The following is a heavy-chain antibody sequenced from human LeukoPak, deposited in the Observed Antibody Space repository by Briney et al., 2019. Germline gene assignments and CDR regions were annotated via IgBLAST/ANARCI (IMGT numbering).Heavy chain of an antibody. CDR3: AREISGGWYDY. Sequence: GGSLRLSCAASGFTVSTYYMSWVRQAPGKGLEWVSVVYSGGTTYYADSVKGRFTISRDNSKNTLYLQMNSLRAEDTAVYYCAREISGGWYDYWGQGTLVTVSS. J-gene: IGHJ4*02. V-gene: IGHV3-53*01. D-gene: IGHD6-19*01. CDR1: GFTVSTYY. CDR2: VYSGGTT.